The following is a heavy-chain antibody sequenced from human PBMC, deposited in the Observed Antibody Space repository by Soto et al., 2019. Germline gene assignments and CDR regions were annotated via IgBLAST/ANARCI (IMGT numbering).Heavy chain of an antibody. J-gene: IGHJ6*02. CDR1: GGTFSSYA. CDR2: IIPIVGSA. V-gene: IGHV1-69*01. CDR3: ARSQGSSTSLEIYYYYYYGMDV. D-gene: IGHD2-2*01. Sequence: QVQLVQSGAEVKKPGSSVKVSCKASGGTFSSYAISWVRQAPGQGLEWMGGIIPIVGSANDAQKFRGRVTITADESTSTAYMELSSLRSEDTAVYYCARSQGSSTSLEIYYYYYYGMDVWGQGTTVTVSS.